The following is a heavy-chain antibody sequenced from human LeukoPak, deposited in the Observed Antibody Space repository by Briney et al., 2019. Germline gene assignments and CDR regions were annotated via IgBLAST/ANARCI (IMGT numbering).Heavy chain of an antibody. CDR3: TTGISYSSSRENYYYYYMDV. V-gene: IGHV3-15*01. J-gene: IGHJ6*03. CDR2: IKSKTDGGTT. D-gene: IGHD6-13*01. CDR1: GFTFSNAW. Sequence: GGSLRLSCAASGFTFSNAWMSWVRQAPGKGLEWVGRIKSKTDGGTTDYAAPVKGRFTISRDDSKNTLYLQMNSLKTEDTAVYYCTTGISYSSSRENYYYYYMDVWGKGTTVTVSS.